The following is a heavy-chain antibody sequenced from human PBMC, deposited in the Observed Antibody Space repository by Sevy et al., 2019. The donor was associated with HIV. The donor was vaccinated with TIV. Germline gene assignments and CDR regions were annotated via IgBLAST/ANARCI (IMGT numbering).Heavy chain of an antibody. CDR1: GGSISSYY. CDR3: ASMWGELGVYYFDY. V-gene: IGHV4-59*07. CDR2: IYYSGST. J-gene: IGHJ4*02. D-gene: IGHD3-10*02. Sequence: SDTLSLTCTVSGGSISSYYWSWIRQPPGKGLEWIGYIYYSGSTNYNPSLKSRVTISVDTSKNQFSLKLSSVTAADTAVYYCASMWGELGVYYFDYWGQGTLVTVSS.